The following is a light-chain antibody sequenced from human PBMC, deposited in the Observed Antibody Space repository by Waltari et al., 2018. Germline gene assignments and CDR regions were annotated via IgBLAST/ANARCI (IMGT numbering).Light chain of an antibody. Sequence: QSALTQPASVSGSPGQPITIPCTGPSSAVGGFNYVSWYHQHPGKAPKLMIYDVSNRPSGVSNRFSGSKSGNTASLTISGLQAEDEADYYCSSYTSSSPCVFGTGTKVTVL. V-gene: IGLV2-14*03. J-gene: IGLJ1*01. CDR1: SSAVGGFNY. CDR2: DVS. CDR3: SSYTSSSPCV.